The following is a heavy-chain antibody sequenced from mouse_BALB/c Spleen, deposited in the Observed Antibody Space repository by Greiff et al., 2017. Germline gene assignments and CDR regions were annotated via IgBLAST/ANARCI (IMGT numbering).Heavy chain of an antibody. Sequence: QVQLQQSGPGLVAPSQSLSITCTVSGFSFTGYGVNWVRQPPGKGLEWLGMIWGDGSTDYNSTLKSRLSISKDNSKSQVFLKMNSLQTDDTARYYSARDYGNPFAYWGQGTLVTVSA. CDR3: ARDYGNPFAY. V-gene: IGHV2-6-7*01. CDR2: IWGDGST. CDR1: GFSFTGYG. D-gene: IGHD2-1*01. J-gene: IGHJ3*01.